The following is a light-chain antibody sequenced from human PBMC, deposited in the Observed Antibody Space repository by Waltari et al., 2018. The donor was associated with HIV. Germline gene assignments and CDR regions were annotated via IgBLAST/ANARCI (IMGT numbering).Light chain of an antibody. CDR1: SSNIGSNY. CDR2: RNN. Sequence: QSVLTQPPSASGTPGQRVTISCSGSSSNIGSNYVYWYQQHPGTTPKLLIHRNNQPPSGVPDRCSGSNAGTSASLSISGLRSEDEADYYCAAWDDSLSGWVFGGGTKLTVL. CDR3: AAWDDSLSGWV. J-gene: IGLJ3*02. V-gene: IGLV1-47*01.